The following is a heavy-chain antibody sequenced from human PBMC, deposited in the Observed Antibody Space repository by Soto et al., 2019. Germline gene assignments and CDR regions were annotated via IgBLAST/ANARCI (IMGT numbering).Heavy chain of an antibody. CDR1: GFNFEDYA. Sequence: GGSLRLSCATSGFNFEDYAMHWVRQAPGKGLQWVSGISWTSDSVGYADSVKGRFIISRDNAKKSLNLEMNSLRGDDTALYYCVKDKYSSSSDPAFEFWGQGTLVTVSS. CDR3: VKDKYSSSSDPAFEF. D-gene: IGHD6-6*01. J-gene: IGHJ4*02. V-gene: IGHV3-9*01. CDR2: ISWTSDSV.